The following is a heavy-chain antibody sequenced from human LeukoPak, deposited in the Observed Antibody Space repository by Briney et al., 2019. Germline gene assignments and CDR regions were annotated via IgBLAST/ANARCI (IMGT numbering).Heavy chain of an antibody. Sequence: GRSLRLSCAASGFTFSSYSMNWVRQAPGKGLEWVSYISSSSSTIYYADSVKGRFTISRDNAKNSLYLQMNSLRAEDTAVYYCARDLIRVIWGQGTLVTVSS. CDR3: ARDLIRVI. CDR2: ISSSSSTI. J-gene: IGHJ4*02. V-gene: IGHV3-48*01. D-gene: IGHD2-21*01. CDR1: GFTFSSYS.